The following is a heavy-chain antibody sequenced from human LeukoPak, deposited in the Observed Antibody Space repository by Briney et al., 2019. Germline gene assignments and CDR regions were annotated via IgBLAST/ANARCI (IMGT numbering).Heavy chain of an antibody. V-gene: IGHV1-2*02. CDR3: ATNYGGNSGDDIDY. J-gene: IGHJ4*02. Sequence: ASVKVSCKASGYTITGYYMNWVHQAPGQRLEHIGLINPNSGGTNYAQRFQGRVTMTRDTSISTAYMELSRLRSDDTAVYYCATNYGGNSGDDIDYWGQGTLVTVSS. CDR2: INPNSGGT. D-gene: IGHD4-23*01. CDR1: GYTITGYY.